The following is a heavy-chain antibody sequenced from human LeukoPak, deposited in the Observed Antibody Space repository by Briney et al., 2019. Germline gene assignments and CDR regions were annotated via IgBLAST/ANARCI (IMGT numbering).Heavy chain of an antibody. V-gene: IGHV3-23*01. J-gene: IGHJ5*02. Sequence: GGSLRLSCAASGFTFSSYAMSWVRQAPGKGLEWVSAISGSGGSTYYADSVKGRLTISRDNSKNTLYLQMNSLRAEDTAVYYCAKDLAHYDFWSGSWFDPWGQGTLVTVSS. CDR2: ISGSGGST. CDR3: AKDLAHYDFWSGSWFDP. D-gene: IGHD3-3*01. CDR1: GFTFSSYA.